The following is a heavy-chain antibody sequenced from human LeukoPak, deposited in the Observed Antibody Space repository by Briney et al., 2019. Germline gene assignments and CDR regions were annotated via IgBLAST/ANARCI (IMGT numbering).Heavy chain of an antibody. CDR3: ARGGPRGVVVPAAIGRQNWFDP. D-gene: IGHD2-2*01. CDR2: IYTSGST. J-gene: IGHJ5*02. CDR1: GGSISSYY. Sequence: PSETLSLTCTVSGGSISSYYWSWIRQPAGKGLEWIGRIYTSGSTNYNPSLKSRVTMSVDTSKNQFSLKLSSVAAADTAVYYCARGGPRGVVVPAAIGRQNWFDPWGQGTLVTVSS. V-gene: IGHV4-4*07.